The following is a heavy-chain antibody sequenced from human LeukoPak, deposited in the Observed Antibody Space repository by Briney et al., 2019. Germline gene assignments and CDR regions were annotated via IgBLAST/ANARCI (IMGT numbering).Heavy chain of an antibody. CDR2: IRYDGSNK. J-gene: IGHJ4*02. CDR3: AKGGPSTGYSYGYTFGY. V-gene: IGHV3-30*02. D-gene: IGHD5-18*01. Sequence: GGSLRLSCAASGFTFSSYGMHWVRQAPGKGLEWVAFIRYDGSNKYYADSVEGRFTISRDNSKNTLYLQMNSLRAGDTAVYYCAKGGPSTGYSYGYTFGYWGQGTLVTVSS. CDR1: GFTFSSYG.